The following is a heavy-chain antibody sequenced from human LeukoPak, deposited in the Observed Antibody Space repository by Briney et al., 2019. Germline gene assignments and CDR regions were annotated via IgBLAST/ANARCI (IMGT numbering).Heavy chain of an antibody. V-gene: IGHV4-34*01. CDR2: INHSGST. CDR3: ARKGLTKPLSVAVDFDS. Sequence: PSETLSLTCAVYGGSFSGYYWSWIRQPPGKGLEWIGEINHSGSTNYNPSLKSRVTISVDTSKNQFSLKLSSVTAADTAVYYCARKGLTKPLSVAVDFDSWAQGTLVTVSS. J-gene: IGHJ4*02. CDR1: GGSFSGYY. D-gene: IGHD6-19*01.